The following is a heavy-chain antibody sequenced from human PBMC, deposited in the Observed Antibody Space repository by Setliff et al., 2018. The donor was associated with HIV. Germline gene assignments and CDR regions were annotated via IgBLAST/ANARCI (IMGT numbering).Heavy chain of an antibody. Sequence: ASVKVSCKASGYTLSGYHMYWVRQAPGQGLEWMGRINPYSGDTKYTQKFEGSVTMTSDTSISTVYMELSSLRSDDTAVYYCARALRIIGVIGYWGQGTLVTVSS. CDR3: ARALRIIGVIGY. CDR2: INPYSGDT. V-gene: IGHV1-2*06. J-gene: IGHJ4*02. D-gene: IGHD3-3*01. CDR1: GYTLSGYH.